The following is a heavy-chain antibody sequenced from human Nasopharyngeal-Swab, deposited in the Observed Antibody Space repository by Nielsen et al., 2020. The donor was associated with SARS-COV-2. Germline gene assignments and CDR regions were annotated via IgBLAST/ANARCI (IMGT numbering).Heavy chain of an antibody. CDR3: ARGIYYYYYYMDV. Sequence: GESLKISCAASGFTFSSYAMTWVRQAPGKGLEWVSSISVNGASTYYAGSVKGRFTISRDNSRNTLYLQLNSLRAEDTAVYYCARGIYYYYYYMDVWGKGTTVTVSS. CDR2: ISVNGAST. J-gene: IGHJ6*03. CDR1: GFTFSSYA. V-gene: IGHV3-23*01.